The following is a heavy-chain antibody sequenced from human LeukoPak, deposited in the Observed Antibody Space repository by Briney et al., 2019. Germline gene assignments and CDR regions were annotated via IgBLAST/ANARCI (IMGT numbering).Heavy chain of an antibody. CDR1: GYTFTSYG. J-gene: IGHJ4*02. D-gene: IGHD1-26*01. V-gene: IGHV1-18*01. Sequence: ASVKVSCKASGYTFTSYGISWVRQAPGQGLEWMGWISAYNGNTNYAQKLQGRVTMTTDTSTSTAYMELRSLRSDDTAVYYCARVSGWELRGGWDFDYWGQGTLVTVSS. CDR2: ISAYNGNT. CDR3: ARVSGWELRGGWDFDY.